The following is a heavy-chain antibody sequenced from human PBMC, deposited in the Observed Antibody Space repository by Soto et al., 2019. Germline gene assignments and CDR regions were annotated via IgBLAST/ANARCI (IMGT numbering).Heavy chain of an antibody. D-gene: IGHD3-9*01. V-gene: IGHV3-11*03. Sequence: GGSLRLSCSGSGFIFSDYYMSWIRQAPGKGLEWVSYISSSSSYTNYADSVKGRFTISRDNAKNSLYLQMNSLRAEDTAVYYCASGLRYFDWPLPSSDYWGQGTLVTVSS. CDR3: ASGLRYFDWPLPSSDY. J-gene: IGHJ4*02. CDR2: ISSSSSYT. CDR1: GFIFSDYY.